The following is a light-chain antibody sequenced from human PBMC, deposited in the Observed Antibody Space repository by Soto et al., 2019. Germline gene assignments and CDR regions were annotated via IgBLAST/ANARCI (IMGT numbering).Light chain of an antibody. CDR3: SSYTTSSTLEV. J-gene: IGLJ1*01. CDR1: SSDGGGYNY. CDR2: EVS. Sequence: ALTQPASVSGSRGQSITISCTGTSSDGGGYNYVSWYQQHPGKAPKLMIYEVSTRPSGVSNRFSGSKSGNTASLTISGLQAEDEADYYCSSYTTSSTLEVFGTGTKVTVL. V-gene: IGLV2-14*01.